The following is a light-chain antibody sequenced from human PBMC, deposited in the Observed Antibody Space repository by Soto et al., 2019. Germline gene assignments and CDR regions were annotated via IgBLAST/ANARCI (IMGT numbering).Light chain of an antibody. V-gene: IGLV1-40*01. CDR2: EVT. CDR3: SSYTSSNTPYV. Sequence: QSVLTQPPSVSGAPGQRVTISCAGSSSNIGAGYDVHWYQQLPGTAPKLILYEVTTHPSGVSSRFSGSKSGNTASLTISGLQADDEANYYCSSYTSSNTPYVFGTGTKVTVL. J-gene: IGLJ1*01. CDR1: SSNIGAGYD.